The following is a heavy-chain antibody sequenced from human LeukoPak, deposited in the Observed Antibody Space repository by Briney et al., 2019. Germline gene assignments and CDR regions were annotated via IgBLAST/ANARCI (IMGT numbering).Heavy chain of an antibody. CDR1: GYSFSSHD. Sequence: ASVKVSCKASGYSFSSHDINWVRQATGQGLEWMAWVNPNSGNTNYAQKFQGRVTVTRNTFISTAYMELGSLGFEDTAVYYCARGTSYYASGSYPDFDYWGQGTLVTVSS. V-gene: IGHV1-8*01. J-gene: IGHJ4*02. CDR2: VNPNSGNT. CDR3: ARGTSYYASGSYPDFDY. D-gene: IGHD3-10*01.